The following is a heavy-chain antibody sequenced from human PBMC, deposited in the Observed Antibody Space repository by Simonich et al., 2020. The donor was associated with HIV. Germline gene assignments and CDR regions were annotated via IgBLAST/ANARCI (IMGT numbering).Heavy chain of an antibody. CDR3: ARGIPRNYYYFYYMDV. CDR2: INHSGSP. CDR1: GGSFSGYY. D-gene: IGHD1-1*01. J-gene: IGHJ6*03. V-gene: IGHV4-34*01. Sequence: QVQLQQWGAGLLKPSETLSLTCAVYGGSFSGYYWSWIRQPPGKGLVGIGEINHSGSPNYNPSLKSRVTISVDTSKNQFSLKLSSVTAADTAVYSCARGIPRNYYYFYYMDVWGKGTTVIVSS.